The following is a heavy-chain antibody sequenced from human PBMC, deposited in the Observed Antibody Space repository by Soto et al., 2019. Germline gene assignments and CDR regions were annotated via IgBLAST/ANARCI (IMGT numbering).Heavy chain of an antibody. V-gene: IGHV4-31*03. CDR2: IYYSGST. CDR1: GGSISSGGYY. CDR3: ARWVMGRRPAATNKYFDY. J-gene: IGHJ4*02. Sequence: PSETLSLTCTVSGGSISSGGYYWSWIRQHPGKGLEWIGYIYYSGSTYYNPSLKSRVTISVDTSKNQFSLKLSSVTAADTAVYYCARWVMGRRPAATNKYFDYWGQGTLVTVSS. D-gene: IGHD2-2*01.